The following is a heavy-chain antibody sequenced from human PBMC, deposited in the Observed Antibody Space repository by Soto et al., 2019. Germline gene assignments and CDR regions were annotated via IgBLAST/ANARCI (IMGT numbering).Heavy chain of an antibody. Sequence: QVQLVQSGAEVTQPGASVRLSCKASGYNFISHHIHWVRQAPGQGLEWMGFINPFDGSATHAQKLKGILIMTRDKSTRTVYMELSSLKSEDAADYYCARDYFSSKPSLSYFDYWGQGALVTVSA. J-gene: IGHJ4*02. CDR1: GYNFISHH. CDR3: ARDYFSSKPSLSYFDY. CDR2: INPFDGSA. V-gene: IGHV1-46*04. D-gene: IGHD4-4*01.